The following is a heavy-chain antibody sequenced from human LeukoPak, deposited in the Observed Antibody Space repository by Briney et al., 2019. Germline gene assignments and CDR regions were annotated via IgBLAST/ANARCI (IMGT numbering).Heavy chain of an antibody. Sequence: SETLSLTCAVYGGSFSGYYWSWIRQPPGKGLEWIGEINHSGSTNYNPSLKSRATISVDTSKNQFSLKLSSVTAADTAVYYCASIGYYYMDVWGKGTTVTVSS. CDR2: INHSGST. J-gene: IGHJ6*03. V-gene: IGHV4-34*01. CDR1: GGSFSGYY. CDR3: ASIGYYYMDV. D-gene: IGHD1-26*01.